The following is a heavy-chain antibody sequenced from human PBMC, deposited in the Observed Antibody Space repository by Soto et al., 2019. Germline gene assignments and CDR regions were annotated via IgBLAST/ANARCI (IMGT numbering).Heavy chain of an antibody. J-gene: IGHJ4*02. CDR2: IWYDGSNK. V-gene: IGHV3-33*01. Sequence: PGDSLKISCAASGFTFSSHGMHWVRQAPGKGLEWVAHIWYDGSNKYYSDSVRGRFTISRDNSKNTLFLQMDSLRAEDTAVYYCARVREWLSTLYYFDYWGPGTVVTVSS. D-gene: IGHD3-3*01. CDR3: ARVREWLSTLYYFDY. CDR1: GFTFSSHG.